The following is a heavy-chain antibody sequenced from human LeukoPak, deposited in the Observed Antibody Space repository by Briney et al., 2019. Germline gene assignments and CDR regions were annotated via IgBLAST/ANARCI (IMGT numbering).Heavy chain of an antibody. CDR3: AHIRAQDYYDSSGYYGPFDY. J-gene: IGHJ4*02. CDR2: ISCAADR. CDR1: GFSLSTSGLG. Sequence: SGPTLVKPTHTLTLTCTFSGFSLSTSGLGVGWIRQPPGNALECLAFISCAADRRSTPSLKSRLTITKDTSKNQVVLTMTNMDPVDTATYYCAHIRAQDYYDSSGYYGPFDYWGQGTLVTVSS. D-gene: IGHD3-22*01. V-gene: IGHV2-5*02.